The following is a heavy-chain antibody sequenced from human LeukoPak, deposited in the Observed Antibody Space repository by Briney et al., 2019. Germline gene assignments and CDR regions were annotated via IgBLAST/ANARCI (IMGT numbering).Heavy chain of an antibody. CDR1: GFTFSSNY. CDR2: IYSGGST. CDR3: AKDGRGLDGYNRVYYFDY. V-gene: IGHV3-53*05. Sequence: GGSLRLSCAASGFTFSSNYMSWVRQAPGKGLEWVSVIYSGGSTYYADSVKGRFTISRDNSKNTLYLQMNSLRAEDTAVYYCAKDGRGLDGYNRVYYFDYWGQGTLVTVSS. J-gene: IGHJ4*02. D-gene: IGHD5-24*01.